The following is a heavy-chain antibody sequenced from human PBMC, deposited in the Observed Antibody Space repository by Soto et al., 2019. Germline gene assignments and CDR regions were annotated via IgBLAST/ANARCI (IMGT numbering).Heavy chain of an antibody. V-gene: IGHV3-9*01. CDR3: AKDMKWGGMTTIHYXDS. CDR1: GGSFSPNY. D-gene: IGHD4-17*01. CDR2: ISANGDNV. J-gene: IGHJ4*02. Sequence: LSLTCTVSGGSFSPNYWSWIRQTPGKGLEWVSGISANGDNVDYADSVKGRFTVSRDNAKNSLFLQMNSLRPEDTALYYCAKDMKWGGMTTIHYXDSWGQGTQVTVSS.